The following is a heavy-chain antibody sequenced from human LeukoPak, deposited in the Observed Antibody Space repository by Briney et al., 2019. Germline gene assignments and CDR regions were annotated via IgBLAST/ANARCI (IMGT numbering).Heavy chain of an antibody. CDR3: ARSFNRGAMIVVRPGAFDI. V-gene: IGHV1-18*01. Sequence: ASVKVSCKASGYTFTSYGISWVRLAPGQGLEWMGWISAYNGNTNYAQKLQGRVTMTTDTSTSTAYMELRSLRSDDTAVYYCARSFNRGAMIVVRPGAFDIWGQGTMVTVSS. CDR2: ISAYNGNT. D-gene: IGHD3-22*01. CDR1: GYTFTSYG. J-gene: IGHJ3*02.